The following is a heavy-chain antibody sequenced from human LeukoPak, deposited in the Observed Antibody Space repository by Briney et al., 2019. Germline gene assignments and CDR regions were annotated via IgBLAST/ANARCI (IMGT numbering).Heavy chain of an antibody. CDR2: IYYSGST. Sequence: SETLSLTCTVSGGSISSSSYYWGWIRQPPGKGLEWIGSIYYSGSTYYNPSLKSRVTISVDTSKNQFSLKLSSVTAADTAVYYCARFFGGSGLSYWGQGTLVTVSS. CDR3: ARFFGGSGLSY. V-gene: IGHV4-39*07. D-gene: IGHD3-22*01. CDR1: GGSISSSSYY. J-gene: IGHJ4*02.